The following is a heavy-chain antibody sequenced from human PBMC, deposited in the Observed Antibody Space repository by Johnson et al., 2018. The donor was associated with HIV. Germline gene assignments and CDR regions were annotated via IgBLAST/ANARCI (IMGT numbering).Heavy chain of an antibody. CDR1: GFTFDDYA. CDR3: ASDRGGEGATWGAFDI. V-gene: IGHV3-9*01. CDR2: ISWNSGSI. J-gene: IGHJ3*02. D-gene: IGHD3-10*01. Sequence: VQLVESGGGLVQPGRSLRLSCAASGFTFDDYAMHWVRQAPGKGLEWVSGISWNSGSIGYADSVKGRFTISRDNAKNSLYLQMSSLRADDTALYYCASDRGGEGATWGAFDIWGQGTMVTVSS.